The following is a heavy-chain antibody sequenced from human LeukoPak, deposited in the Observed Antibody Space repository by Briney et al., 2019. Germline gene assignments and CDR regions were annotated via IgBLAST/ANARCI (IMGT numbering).Heavy chain of an antibody. CDR1: GYTFTSYA. J-gene: IGHJ4*02. CDR2: INAGNGNT. Sequence: ASVKVSCKASGYTFTSYAMHWVRQAPGQRLEWMGWINAGNGNTKYSQKFQGRVTITRDTSASTAYMELSSLRSEDTAVYHCARDDSSGWYMGLDYWGQGTPVTVSS. D-gene: IGHD6-19*01. V-gene: IGHV1-3*01. CDR3: ARDDSSGWYMGLDY.